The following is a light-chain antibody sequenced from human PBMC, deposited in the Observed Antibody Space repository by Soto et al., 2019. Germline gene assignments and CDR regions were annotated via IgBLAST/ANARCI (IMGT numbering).Light chain of an antibody. CDR3: LQHNSYPRT. CDR2: AAS. V-gene: IGKV1-17*01. CDR1: QNISSW. Sequence: DSHMTQSRPALSASVRERVTISCRASQNISSWLAWYQQKPGKAPKRLIYAASSLQSGVPSRFSGSGSGTEFTLTISSLQPEDFATYYCLQHNSYPRTFGQGTKVDIK. J-gene: IGKJ1*01.